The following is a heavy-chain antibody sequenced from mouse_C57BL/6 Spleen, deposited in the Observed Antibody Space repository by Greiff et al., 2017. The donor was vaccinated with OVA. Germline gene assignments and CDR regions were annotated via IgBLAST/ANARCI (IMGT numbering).Heavy chain of an antibody. CDR3: ARGAWFAY. Sequence: QVQLQQPGAELVKPGASVKMSCKASGYTFTSYWITWVKQRPGQGLEWIGDIYPGSGSTNYNEKFKSKATLTVYTSSSTAYMQLSSLTSEDSAVYYCARGAWFAYWGQGTLVTVSA. V-gene: IGHV1-55*01. CDR2: IYPGSGST. CDR1: GYTFTSYW. J-gene: IGHJ3*01.